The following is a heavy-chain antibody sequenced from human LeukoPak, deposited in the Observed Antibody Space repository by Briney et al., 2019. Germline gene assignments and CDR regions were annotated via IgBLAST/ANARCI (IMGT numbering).Heavy chain of an antibody. CDR1: GFTFNNYA. V-gene: IGHV3-23*01. J-gene: IGHJ4*02. CDR2: ISGSGGSA. Sequence: PGGSLRLSCAASGFTFNNYALSWVRQAPGKGLEWISAISGSGGSAFYADSVRGRFTISRDNSKNTLYLQMNSLRAEDTAVYYCAKDPLRVSLYYFDYWGQGTLVTVSS. D-gene: IGHD3-16*02. CDR3: AKDPLRVSLYYFDY.